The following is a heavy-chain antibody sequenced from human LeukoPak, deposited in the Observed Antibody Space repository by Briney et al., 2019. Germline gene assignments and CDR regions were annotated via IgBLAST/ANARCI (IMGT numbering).Heavy chain of an antibody. CDR2: IYYSGST. Sequence: SETLSLTCTVSGGSISSYYWSWIRQPPGKGPAWIGYIYYSGSTNYNPSLKSRVTISVDTSKNQFSLKLSSVTAADTAVYYCARGKRDIVVVPAASFDYWGQGTLVTVSS. CDR1: GGSISSYY. J-gene: IGHJ4*02. V-gene: IGHV4-59*01. D-gene: IGHD2-2*01. CDR3: ARGKRDIVVVPAASFDY.